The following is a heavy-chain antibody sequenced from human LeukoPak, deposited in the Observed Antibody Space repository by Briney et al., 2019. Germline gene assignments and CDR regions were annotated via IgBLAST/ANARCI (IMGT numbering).Heavy chain of an antibody. CDR1: GFTFSSYG. D-gene: IGHD1-26*01. CDR3: AKAQGGATTGNYYYGMDV. CDR2: ISYDGSKK. V-gene: IGHV3-30*18. Sequence: GGSLRLSCAASGFTFSSYGMHWVRQAPGKGLEWVAVISYDGSKKYYADSVKGRFTISRDNSKNTLYVQMNSLRGEDTAVYYCAKAQGGATTGNYYYGMDVWGQGTTVTVSS. J-gene: IGHJ6*02.